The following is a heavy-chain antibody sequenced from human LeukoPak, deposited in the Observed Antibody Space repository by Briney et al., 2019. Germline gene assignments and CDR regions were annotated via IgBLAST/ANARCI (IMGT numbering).Heavy chain of an antibody. Sequence: GGSLRLSCAASGFTFSEAWMHWVRQAPGKGLVWLSRINNDGSTTRYADSVKGRFTISRENAKNTLYLQMNSLRAEDTAAYYCARVSGPGMNEYFHLWGQGTLVTVSS. CDR2: INNDGSTT. CDR1: GFTFSEAW. D-gene: IGHD3-10*01. J-gene: IGHJ1*01. V-gene: IGHV3-74*01. CDR3: ARVSGPGMNEYFHL.